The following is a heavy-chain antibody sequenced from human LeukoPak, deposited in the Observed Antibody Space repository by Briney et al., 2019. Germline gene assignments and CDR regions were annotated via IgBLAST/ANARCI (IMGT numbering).Heavy chain of an antibody. CDR3: VSFYETY. CDR2: INNDGSWT. V-gene: IGHV3-74*01. CDR1: GNYW. J-gene: IGHJ4*02. D-gene: IGHD2-2*01. Sequence: GGSLRLSCAASGNYWMHWVRQAPGKGLVWVSHINNDGSWTSYADSVKGRFTISKDNAKNTVYLQMNNLRAEDTAVYYCVSFYETYWGRGTLVTVSS.